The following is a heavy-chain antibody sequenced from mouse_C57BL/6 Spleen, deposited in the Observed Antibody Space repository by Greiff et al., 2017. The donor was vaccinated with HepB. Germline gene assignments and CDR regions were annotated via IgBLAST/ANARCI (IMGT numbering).Heavy chain of an antibody. Sequence: EVKLMESGPELVKPGASVKMSCKASGSTFTDYNMHWVKQSHGKSLEWIGYINPNNGGTSYNQKFKGKATLTVNKSSSTAYMELSSLTSEDSAVYYCARLGLRRMDFDYWGQGTTLTVSS. CDR3: ARLGLRRMDFDY. CDR1: GSTFTDYN. V-gene: IGHV1-22*01. J-gene: IGHJ2*01. CDR2: INPNNGGT. D-gene: IGHD2-4*01.